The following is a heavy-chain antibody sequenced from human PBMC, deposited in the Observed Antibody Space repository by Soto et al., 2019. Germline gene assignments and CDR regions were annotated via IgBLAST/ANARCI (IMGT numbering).Heavy chain of an antibody. D-gene: IGHD6-6*01. Sequence: LGESLKISCKGSGYSFTSYWIGWVRQMPGKGLEWMGIIYPGDSDTRYSPSFQGQVTISADKSISTAYLQWSSLKASDTAMYYCAIGADYSSFGMDVWGQGTTVTVSS. CDR2: IYPGDSDT. CDR3: AIGADYSSFGMDV. J-gene: IGHJ6*02. CDR1: GYSFTSYW. V-gene: IGHV5-51*01.